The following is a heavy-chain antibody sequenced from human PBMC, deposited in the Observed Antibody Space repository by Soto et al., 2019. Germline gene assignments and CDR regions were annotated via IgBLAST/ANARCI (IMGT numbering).Heavy chain of an antibody. CDR1: GGSISSYY. J-gene: IGHJ4*02. Sequence: QVQLQESGPGLVKPSDTLFLSCTVSGGSISSYYWNWIRQPAGKGLEWIGRIYSSGATNYNPSLKSRVTMSTDTSTNHFSLRLTSVTPADTAVYYCAREHKVVNDFEFWGQGILVTVSS. CDR2: IYSSGAT. CDR3: AREHKVVNDFEF. D-gene: IGHD2-15*01. V-gene: IGHV4-4*07.